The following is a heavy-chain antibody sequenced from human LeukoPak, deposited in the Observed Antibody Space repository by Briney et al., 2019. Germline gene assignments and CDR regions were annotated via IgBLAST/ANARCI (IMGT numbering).Heavy chain of an antibody. Sequence: PSETLSLTCTVSGGSISSGGYYWSWIRQHPGKGLEWIGYIYYSGSTYYNPSLKSRVTISVDTSKNQFSLKLSSVTAADTAVYYCARVVTGRGVTPRAIYFDYWGQGTLVTVSS. CDR3: ARVVTGRGVTPRAIYFDY. V-gene: IGHV4-31*03. CDR2: IYYSGST. D-gene: IGHD3-10*01. CDR1: GGSISSGGYY. J-gene: IGHJ4*02.